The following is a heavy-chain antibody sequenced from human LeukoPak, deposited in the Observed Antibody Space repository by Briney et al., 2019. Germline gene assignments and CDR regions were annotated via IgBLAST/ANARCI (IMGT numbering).Heavy chain of an antibody. CDR3: ARGYSYYYGSGSYSNFDY. J-gene: IGHJ4*02. CDR2: IYSDGST. D-gene: IGHD3-10*01. Sequence: GGSLRLSCAASGFTVSTNYMSWVRQAPGKGPEWVSVIYSDGSTYYTDSVKGRFTISRDNSKNTLYLQMNSLRAEDTAVYYCARGYSYYYGSGSYSNFDYWGQGTLVTVSS. V-gene: IGHV3-66*01. CDR1: GFTVSTNY.